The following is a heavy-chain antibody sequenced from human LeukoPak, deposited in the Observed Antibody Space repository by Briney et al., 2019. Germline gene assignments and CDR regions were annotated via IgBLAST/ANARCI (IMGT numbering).Heavy chain of an antibody. CDR2: IIPIFGTA. V-gene: IGHV1-69*13. CDR3: ARSLLAYCGGDCYSLQH. D-gene: IGHD2-21*02. CDR1: GGTFSSYA. Sequence: SVKVSCKASGGTFSSYAISWVRQAPGQGLEWMGGIIPIFGTANYAQKFQGRVTITADESTSTAYMELSSLRSVDTAVYYCARSLLAYCGGDCYSLQHWGQGTLVTVSS. J-gene: IGHJ1*01.